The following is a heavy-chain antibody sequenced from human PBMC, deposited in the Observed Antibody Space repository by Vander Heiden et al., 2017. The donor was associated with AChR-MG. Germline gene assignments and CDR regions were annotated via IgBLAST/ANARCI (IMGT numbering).Heavy chain of an antibody. CDR1: GFPFIGSA. J-gene: IGHJ4*02. CDR2: IRSKANSYAT. CDR3: TATTTGRPDY. Sequence: EVQLVESGGGLVQPGGSLRLSCAAPGFPFIGSAMHWVRQASGKGREWVGRIRSKANSYATAYAASVKGRFTISRDDSKNTAYLQMNSLKTEDTAVYYCTATTTGRPDYWGQGTLVTVSS. D-gene: IGHD3-9*01. V-gene: IGHV3-73*02.